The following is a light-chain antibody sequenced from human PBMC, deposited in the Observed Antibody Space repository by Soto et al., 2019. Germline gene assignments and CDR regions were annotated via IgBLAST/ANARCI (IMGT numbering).Light chain of an antibody. Sequence: EIVLTQSPATLSSSPGERATLSCRASQSVSSYLAWYQQKPGQAPRLLIYDASNRATGIPARFSGSGSGTDFTLTISSLEPEDCAVYYCQQRSNWPPTFGPGTKVDIK. V-gene: IGKV3-11*01. CDR2: DAS. CDR1: QSVSSY. J-gene: IGKJ3*01. CDR3: QQRSNWPPT.